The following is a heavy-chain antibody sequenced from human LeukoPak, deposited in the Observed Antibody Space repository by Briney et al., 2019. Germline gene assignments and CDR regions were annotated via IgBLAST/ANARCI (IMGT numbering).Heavy chain of an antibody. CDR3: ARLSYTYSSSWYGSAVAADY. D-gene: IGHD6-13*01. Sequence: PSETLSLTCAVYGGSFSGYYWSWIRQPPGKGLEWIGEINHSGSTNYNPSLKSRVTISVDTSKNQFSLKLSSVTAADTAVYYCARLSYTYSSSWYGSAVAADYWGQGTLVTVSS. CDR1: GGSFSGYY. J-gene: IGHJ4*02. V-gene: IGHV4-34*01. CDR2: INHSGST.